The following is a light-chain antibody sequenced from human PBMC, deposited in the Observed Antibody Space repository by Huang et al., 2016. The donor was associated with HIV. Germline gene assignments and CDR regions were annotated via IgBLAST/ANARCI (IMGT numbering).Light chain of an antibody. Sequence: EIVMTQSPATLSVSPGDRVTLSCRASQSVGNTLAWYQQRPGQAPRLLIYGASARAAGVPVRFSGSGSGTDFPLTITGLQLEDLGVYFCQQYSNWPRTFGQGTKV. CDR1: QSVGNT. CDR3: QQYSNWPRT. CDR2: GAS. V-gene: IGKV3-15*01. J-gene: IGKJ1*01.